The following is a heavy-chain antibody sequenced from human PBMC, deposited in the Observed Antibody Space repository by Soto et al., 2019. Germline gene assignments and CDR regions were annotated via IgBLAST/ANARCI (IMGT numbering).Heavy chain of an antibody. V-gene: IGHV4-38-2*02. CDR3: AREFRYCSSASGRFRSDWFDP. CDR2: IYHNGST. Sequence: WETLSLTCAVSGYSISSGYNWAWIRQQAWKVLEWSGSIYHNGSTYYTPSLKSRVAISVDTSKNHFSLKLNSVTAADTAVHFCAREFRYCSSASGRFRSDWFDPWGHGTLVTVSS. J-gene: IGHJ5*02. CDR1: GYSISSGYN. D-gene: IGHD2-2*01.